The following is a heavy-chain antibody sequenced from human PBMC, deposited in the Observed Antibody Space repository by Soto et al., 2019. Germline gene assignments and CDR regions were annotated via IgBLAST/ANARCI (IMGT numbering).Heavy chain of an antibody. Sequence: ESLKISCKATGYSFTNYWIGWVRQMPGKGLEWMGLIYPDDSDTRYNPSFQGQVTISADKSTTTAFLQWSSLKASDTGIYYCARQWGRLMVLTPRYFDPWGQGTLVTVSS. CDR3: ARQWGRLMVLTPRYFDP. CDR2: IYPDDSDT. D-gene: IGHD3-10*01. V-gene: IGHV5-51*01. CDR1: GYSFTNYW. J-gene: IGHJ5*02.